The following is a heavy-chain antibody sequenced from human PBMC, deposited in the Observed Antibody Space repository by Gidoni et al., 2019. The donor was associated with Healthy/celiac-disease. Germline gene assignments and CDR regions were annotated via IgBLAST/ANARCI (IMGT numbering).Heavy chain of an antibody. V-gene: IGHV3-30-3*01. CDR1: GFTFSSYA. D-gene: IGHD3-16*01. CDR3: ARDPSTTLYAALDY. J-gene: IGHJ4*02. CDR2: ISYDGSNK. Sequence: QVQLVESGGGVVQPGGSLRLSCAASGFTFSSYAMHWVRPAPGKGLEWVAVISYDGSNKYYADSVKGRFTISRDNSKNTLYLQMNSLRAEDTAVYYCARDPSTTLYAALDYWGQGTLVTVSS.